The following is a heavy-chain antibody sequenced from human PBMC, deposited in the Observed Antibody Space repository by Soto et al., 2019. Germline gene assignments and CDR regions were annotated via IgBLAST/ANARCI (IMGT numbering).Heavy chain of an antibody. D-gene: IGHD5-18*01. J-gene: IGHJ6*02. CDR1: GFTFSVYV. V-gene: IGHV3-30-3*01. Sequence: QVQLVESGGGVVQPGRSLRLSCAVSGFTFSVYVMHWVRQAPGKGLEWVAIISYDGTNKYYADSVKGRFTISRDNSKNTLYLLMNSLRAEDKDVYYCARDPRYGPYYYGMDVWCQGTTVTVSS. CDR3: ARDPRYGPYYYGMDV. CDR2: ISYDGTNK.